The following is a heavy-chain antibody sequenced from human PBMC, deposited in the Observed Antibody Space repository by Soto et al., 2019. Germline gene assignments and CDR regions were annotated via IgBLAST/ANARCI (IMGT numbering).Heavy chain of an antibody. CDR1: GLVFSSFW. Sequence: GGSLRLSCEASGLVFSSFWMSWVRQAPGKGLEWVAYIKQDGSEKYYVDSVKGRFTTSRDNPKSSLYLQMNNLRAEDTAVYYCARGHKGLEVWGQGTTVTSP. CDR2: IKQDGSEK. V-gene: IGHV3-7*01. CDR3: ARGHKGLEV. J-gene: IGHJ6*02.